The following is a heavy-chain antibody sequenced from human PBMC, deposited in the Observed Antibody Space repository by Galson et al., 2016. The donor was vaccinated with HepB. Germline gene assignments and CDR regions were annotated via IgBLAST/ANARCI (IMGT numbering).Heavy chain of an antibody. CDR1: GGSISSSSYY. Sequence: SETLSLTCTVSGGSISSSSYYWGWIRQPPGKGLEWIGNIYYSGSTYYNPSLKSRLTISVDTSKNQFSLKLSSVTAADTAVYYCARTREDGYSDFDSWGQGTLVTVSS. CDR3: ARTREDGYSDFDS. V-gene: IGHV4-39*01. J-gene: IGHJ4*02. CDR2: IYYSGST. D-gene: IGHD5-24*01.